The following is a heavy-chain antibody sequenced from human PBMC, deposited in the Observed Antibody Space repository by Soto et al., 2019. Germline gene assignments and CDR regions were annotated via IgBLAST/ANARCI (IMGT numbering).Heavy chain of an antibody. J-gene: IGHJ4*02. CDR3: ARHRYCSSTSWYAGGFDY. D-gene: IGHD2-2*01. CDR1: GGSISSSSYY. CDR2: IYYSGST. V-gene: IGHV4-39*01. Sequence: QLQLQESGPGLVKPSETLSLTCTVSGGSISSSSYYWGWIRQPPGKGLEWIGSIYYSGSTYYNPSLKSRVTISVDTSKNQFSLKLSSVTAADTAVYYCARHRYCSSTSWYAGGFDYWGQGTLVTVSS.